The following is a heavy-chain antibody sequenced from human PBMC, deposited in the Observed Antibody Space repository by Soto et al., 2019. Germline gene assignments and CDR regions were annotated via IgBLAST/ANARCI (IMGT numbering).Heavy chain of an antibody. J-gene: IGHJ4*02. CDR2: IHNSGST. D-gene: IGHD2-21*01. Sequence: PSETLSLTCTVSYDSFNGNYWNWIRQSPSKGLEWIAYIHNSGSTDQNPSLKSRVALSMDTSKNQFSLTLTSVTAADTAVYYCARGRAVISSLYFDYWGQGTLVTVSS. V-gene: IGHV4-59*01. CDR3: ARGRAVISSLYFDY. CDR1: YDSFNGNY.